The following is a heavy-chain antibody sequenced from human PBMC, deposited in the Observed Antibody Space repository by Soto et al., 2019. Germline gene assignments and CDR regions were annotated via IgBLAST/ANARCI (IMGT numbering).Heavy chain of an antibody. CDR3: ARATYDFWSGRFDY. Sequence: GGSLRLSCAASGFTVSSNYMSWVRQAPGKGLEWVSVIYSGGSTYYADSVKGRFTISRDNSKNTLYLQMNSLRAEDTAVYYCARATYDFWSGRFDYWGQGTLVTVSS. CDR2: IYSGGST. CDR1: GFTVSSNY. V-gene: IGHV3-53*01. D-gene: IGHD3-3*01. J-gene: IGHJ4*02.